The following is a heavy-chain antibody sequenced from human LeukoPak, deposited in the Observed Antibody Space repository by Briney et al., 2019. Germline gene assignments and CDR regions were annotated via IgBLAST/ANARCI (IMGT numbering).Heavy chain of an antibody. D-gene: IGHD3-10*01. CDR2: IYYSGST. CDR1: GGSISSYY. Sequence: PSETLSLTCTVSGGSISSYYWSWIRQPPGKGLEWIGYIYYSGSTSYNPSLKSRVTISVDTSKNQFSLKLSSVTAADTAVYYCARAPYGSGSYYNRVSYFDYWGQGTLVTVSS. CDR3: ARAPYGSGSYYNRVSYFDY. J-gene: IGHJ4*02. V-gene: IGHV4-59*12.